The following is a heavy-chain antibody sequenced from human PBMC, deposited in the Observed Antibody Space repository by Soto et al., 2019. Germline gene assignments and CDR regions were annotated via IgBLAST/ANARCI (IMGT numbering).Heavy chain of an antibody. Sequence: SETLSLTCTVSGGSISSSSYYWGWIRQPPGKGLEWIGSIYYSGSTYYNPSLKSRVTISVDTSKNQFSLKLSSVTAADTAVYYCATEGYCSGGSCYPVDDPFDIWGQGTMVTVSS. CDR2: IYYSGST. D-gene: IGHD2-15*01. V-gene: IGHV4-39*01. CDR1: GGSISSSSYY. CDR3: ATEGYCSGGSCYPVDDPFDI. J-gene: IGHJ3*02.